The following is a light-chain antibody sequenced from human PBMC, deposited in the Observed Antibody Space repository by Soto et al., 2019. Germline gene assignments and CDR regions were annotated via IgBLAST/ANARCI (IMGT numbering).Light chain of an antibody. CDR1: QSLSPTY. CDR3: QQYVTSPRT. Sequence: EIVLTQSPDTLSLSPGETATLSCRASQSLSPTYVAWYQQKPGQAPRLLIYGASFRATDIPDRFSGRGSGTDFTLSISGLEPEDFAVYYCQQYVTSPRTFGQGTKVDIK. V-gene: IGKV3-20*01. J-gene: IGKJ1*01. CDR2: GAS.